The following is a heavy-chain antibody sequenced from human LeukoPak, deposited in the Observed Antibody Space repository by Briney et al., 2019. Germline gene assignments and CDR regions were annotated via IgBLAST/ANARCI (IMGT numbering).Heavy chain of an antibody. V-gene: IGHV1-2*02. CDR2: INPNSGGT. CDR1: GYTFTGYY. CDR3: ARSGYYYGMDV. J-gene: IGHJ6*02. D-gene: IGHD3-3*01. Sequence: ASVKVSCKASGYTFTGYYMHWVRQAPGQGLEWMGWINPNSGGTNYAQKFQGRVTMTTDTSTSTAYMELRSLRSDDTAVYYCARSGYYYGMDVWGQGTTVTVSS.